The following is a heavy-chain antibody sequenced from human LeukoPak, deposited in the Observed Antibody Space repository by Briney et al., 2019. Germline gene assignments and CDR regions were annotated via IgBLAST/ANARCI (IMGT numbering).Heavy chain of an antibody. CDR2: IKQDGSEK. J-gene: IGHJ4*02. Sequence: GGSLRLSCAASGFTFSSYWMSWVRQAPGKGLEWVANIKQDGSEKYYVDSVKGRFTISRHNSKNTLYLQMNSLRAEDTAVYYCARLNDGYATYYFDYWGQGTLVTVSS. CDR3: ARLNDGYATYYFDY. D-gene: IGHD5-24*01. V-gene: IGHV3-7*03. CDR1: GFTFSSYW.